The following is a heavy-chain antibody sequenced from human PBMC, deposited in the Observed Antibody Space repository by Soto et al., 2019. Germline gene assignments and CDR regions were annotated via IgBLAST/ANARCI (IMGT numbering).Heavy chain of an antibody. CDR3: ARDRCYLAQWDY. CDR1: GYTFTSYG. CDR2: ISAYNGNT. V-gene: IGHV1-18*01. J-gene: IGHJ4*02. D-gene: IGHD3-10*01. Sequence: QVQLVQSGAEVKKPGASVKVSCKASGYTFTSYGISWVRQAPGQGLEWMGWISAYNGNTNYAQKLQGRVTMTTDTSTSTADMELRSLRSNDTAVYYGARDRCYLAQWDYWGQGTLLTVSS.